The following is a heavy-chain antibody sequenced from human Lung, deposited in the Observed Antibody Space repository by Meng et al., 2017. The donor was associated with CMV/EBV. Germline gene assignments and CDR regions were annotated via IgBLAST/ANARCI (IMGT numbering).Heavy chain of an antibody. J-gene: IGHJ4*02. CDR1: GFTFSNYA. CDR3: ARDEETGSADSSPHFDY. D-gene: IGHD6-19*01. V-gene: IGHV3-23*03. CDR2: IYRRGSPT. Sequence: GGSLRLSCAASGFTFSNYAMSWVRQAPGRGLEWVSVIYRRGSPTLYSDSVKGRFIISRDNSKNTVYLQMNSLRAEDTALYYCARDEETGSADSSPHFDYWGQGILVXVSS.